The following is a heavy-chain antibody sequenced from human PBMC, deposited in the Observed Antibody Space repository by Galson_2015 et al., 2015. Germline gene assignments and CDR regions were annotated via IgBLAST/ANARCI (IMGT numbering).Heavy chain of an antibody. CDR2: IYHSGST. D-gene: IGHD3-10*01. V-gene: IGHV4-4*02. J-gene: IGHJ4*02. Sequence: ETLSLTCAVSGGSISSSNWWSWVRQPPGKGLEWIGEIYHSGSTNYNPSLKSRVTISVDKSKNQFSLKLSSVTGADTAVYYCARDLRYYGSGSSWGFDYWGQGTLVTVSS. CDR3: ARDLRYYGSGSSWGFDY. CDR1: GGSISSSNW.